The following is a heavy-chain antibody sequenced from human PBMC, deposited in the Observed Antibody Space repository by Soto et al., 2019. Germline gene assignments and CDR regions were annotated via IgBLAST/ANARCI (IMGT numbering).Heavy chain of an antibody. CDR1: GFIFSSYW. Sequence: GGSLRLSCAASGFIFSSYWMHWVRQAPGKGLVWVSRLHSDGSTTSYADSVKGRFTVSRDNARNTLYLQMNSLRAEDTAVYYCARQLPTTIRGGYYYSYGMDVWGQGTTVTVSS. V-gene: IGHV3-74*01. J-gene: IGHJ6*02. D-gene: IGHD2-2*02. CDR2: LHSDGSTT. CDR3: ARQLPTTIRGGYYYSYGMDV.